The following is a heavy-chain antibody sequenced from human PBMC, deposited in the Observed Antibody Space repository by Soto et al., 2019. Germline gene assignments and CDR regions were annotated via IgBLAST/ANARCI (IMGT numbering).Heavy chain of an antibody. CDR3: AKGEHLRSDIDY. Sequence: GASVKVSCKASGGTFSSYAISWVRQAPGQGLEWMGGIIPIFGTANYAQKFQGRVTMTADKSTSTAYMELSSLRSEDTAVYYCAKGEHLRSDIDYWGQRNMVTVSS. V-gene: IGHV1-69*06. J-gene: IGHJ4*02. CDR1: GGTFSSYA. CDR2: IIPIFGTA. D-gene: IGHD3-16*01.